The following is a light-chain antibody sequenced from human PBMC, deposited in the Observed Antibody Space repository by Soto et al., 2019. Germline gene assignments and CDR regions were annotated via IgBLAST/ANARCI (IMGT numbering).Light chain of an antibody. CDR1: SSDVGGYNY. V-gene: IGLV2-14*01. CDR2: DVS. J-gene: IGLJ1*01. CDR3: SSYTSSSTYV. Sequence: QSALTQPASGSGSPGQSITISCTGTSSDVGGYNYVSWYQQYPGKVPKLMIYDVSYRPSGVSNRFSGSKSGNTASLTISGLQAEDEADYYCSSYTSSSTYVFGTGTKVTVL.